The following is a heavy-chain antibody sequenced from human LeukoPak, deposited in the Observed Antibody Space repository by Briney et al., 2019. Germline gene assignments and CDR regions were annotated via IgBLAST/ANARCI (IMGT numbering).Heavy chain of an antibody. CDR1: GFTFNNAW. D-gene: IGHD3-22*01. CDR3: TTNPTYYYDSSGYWD. Sequence: GGSLRLSFAASGFTFNNAWMSGVRQAPGRGREGVGRIKSKADGGTTDYAAPVKGRFTLSRDDSKNTLYLHMNSLKTEDTAVYYCTTNPTYYYDSSGYWDWGQGTLVTVSS. CDR2: IKSKADGGTT. V-gene: IGHV3-15*01. J-gene: IGHJ4*02.